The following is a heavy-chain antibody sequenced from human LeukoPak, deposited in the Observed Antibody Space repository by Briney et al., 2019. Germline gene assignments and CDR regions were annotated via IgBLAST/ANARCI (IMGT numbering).Heavy chain of an antibody. Sequence: NPSETLSLTCTVSGGSISSYYWSWIRQPPGKGLEWIGYIYYSGSTNYIPSLKSRVTISVDMSKNQFSLKLSSVTAADTAVYYCARTTEGGYTYDYFYYYYMDVWGKGTTVTISS. V-gene: IGHV4-59*01. CDR3: ARTTEGGYTYDYFYYYYMDV. J-gene: IGHJ6*03. CDR1: GGSISSYY. D-gene: IGHD5-18*01. CDR2: IYYSGST.